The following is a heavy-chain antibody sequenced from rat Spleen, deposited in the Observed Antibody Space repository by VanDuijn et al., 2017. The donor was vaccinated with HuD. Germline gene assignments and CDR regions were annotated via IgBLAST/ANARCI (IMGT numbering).Heavy chain of an antibody. CDR1: GFTFSDYY. V-gene: IGHV5-20*01. J-gene: IGHJ4*01. CDR3: TRGYVMDA. CDR2: IISDGGRN. Sequence: EVQLVASEGALVQPGRSLKLSCAASGFTFSDYYMAWVRQAPTNGLEWVATIISDGGRNFYRDSVKGQFTISRDNAQNTLYLQMNSLKSEDTATYYCTRGYVMDAWGQGASVTVSS.